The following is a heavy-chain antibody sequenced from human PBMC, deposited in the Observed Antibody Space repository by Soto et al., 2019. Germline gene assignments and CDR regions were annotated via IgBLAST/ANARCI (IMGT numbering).Heavy chain of an antibody. D-gene: IGHD6-6*01. V-gene: IGHV1-69*01. CDR2: IIPIFGTA. CDR3: ARGGPRQSSSSSSFDY. J-gene: IGHJ4*02. CDR1: GGTFSSYA. Sequence: QVQLVQSGAEVKKPGSSVKVSCKASGGTFSSYAISWVRQAPGQGLEWMGGIIPIFGTANYAQKFQGRVTITADESPSTAYMALSSLISGDTAVYYCARGGPRQSSSSSSFDYWGQGTLVNVSS.